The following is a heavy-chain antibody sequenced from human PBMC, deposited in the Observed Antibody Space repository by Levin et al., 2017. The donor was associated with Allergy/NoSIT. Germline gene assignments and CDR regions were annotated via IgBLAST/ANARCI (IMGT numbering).Heavy chain of an antibody. V-gene: IGHV3-48*01. CDR1: GFTFSYYS. CDR2: ISSSGDTI. D-gene: IGHD6-19*01. Sequence: HAGGSLRLSCEVSGFTFSYYSMNWVRQAPGKGLEWVSYISSSGDTIYYADSVRGRFTLSRDNAKNSLYLQMNSLRAEDTAVYYCARPPQWLGYMDVWGKGTTVTVSS. J-gene: IGHJ6*03. CDR3: ARPPQWLGYMDV.